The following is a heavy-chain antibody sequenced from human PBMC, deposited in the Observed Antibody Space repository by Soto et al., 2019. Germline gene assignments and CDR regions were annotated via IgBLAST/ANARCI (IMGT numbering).Heavy chain of an antibody. CDR1: GGSIRSYY. CDR2: ISNSGTS. CDR3: GRERLIMTGEGIKTAWFDP. J-gene: IGHJ5*02. Sequence: SETLSLTCSVSGGSIRSYYWNWIRQAPGKGLEWIGYISNSGTSYYNPSLRSRVTISADTSKNQFSLKMTSVTAADTAVYFCGRERLIMTGEGIKTAWFDPWGPGTLVTVS. V-gene: IGHV4-59*01. D-gene: IGHD7-27*01.